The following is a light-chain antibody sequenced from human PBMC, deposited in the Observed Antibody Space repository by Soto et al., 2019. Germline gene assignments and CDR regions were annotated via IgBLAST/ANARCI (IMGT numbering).Light chain of an antibody. CDR1: SSNIVSNY. CDR3: ATWDDSLSAVV. CDR2: QNT. J-gene: IGLJ2*01. V-gene: IGLV1-51*01. Sequence: QSVLTQPPSVSVAPGQKVTISCSGSSSNIVSNYVSWYQHLPGTAPKFLIYQNTKRASGIPDRFSASKSGMSATLDITGLQTGDEAKYYCATWDDSLSAVVFGGGTKVTVL.